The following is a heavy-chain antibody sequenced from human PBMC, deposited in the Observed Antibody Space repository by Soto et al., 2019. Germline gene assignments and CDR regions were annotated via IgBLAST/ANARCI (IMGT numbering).Heavy chain of an antibody. D-gene: IGHD1-7*01. Sequence: SETLSLTCAVYGGSFSGYHWSWIRQPPGKGLEWIGEINDSGSAEYNPSLQSRVTISVDTPKNQFSLRLTSVTAADTAVYYCVRKTGTTFLGSFFDHWGQGTLVTVSS. CDR2: INDSGSA. J-gene: IGHJ4*02. CDR1: GGSFSGYH. V-gene: IGHV4-34*01. CDR3: VRKTGTTFLGSFFDH.